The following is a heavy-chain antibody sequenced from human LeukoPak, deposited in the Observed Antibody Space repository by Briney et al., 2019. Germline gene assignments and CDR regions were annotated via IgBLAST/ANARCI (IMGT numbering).Heavy chain of an antibody. V-gene: IGHV4-31*03. D-gene: IGHD3-10*01. J-gene: IGHJ4*02. CDR3: ARVGEAMVRGVISYYFDY. CDR1: GGSLSSGGYY. Sequence: SQTLSLTCTVSGGSLSSGGYYWSWIRQHPGKGLEWIGYIYYSGSTYYNPSLKSRVTIPVDTSKNQFSLKLSSVTAADTAVYYCARVGEAMVRGVISYYFDYWGQGTLVTVSS. CDR2: IYYSGST.